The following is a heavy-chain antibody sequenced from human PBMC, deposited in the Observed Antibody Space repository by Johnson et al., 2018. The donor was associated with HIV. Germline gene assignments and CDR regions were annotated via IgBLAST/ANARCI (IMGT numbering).Heavy chain of an antibody. V-gene: IGHV3-74*02. Sequence: MPLVESGGGVVQPGRSLRLSCAASGFTFSSYAMHWVRQAPGKGLVWVSRIRNDGSVTTYADSVKGRFFISSDNSKNALYLQMNSLRAEDTAVYYCTRGLDYYDSTGFRSASFDIWGQGTMVTVSS. J-gene: IGHJ3*02. D-gene: IGHD3-22*01. CDR3: TRGLDYYDSTGFRSASFDI. CDR1: GFTFSSYA. CDR2: IRNDGSVT.